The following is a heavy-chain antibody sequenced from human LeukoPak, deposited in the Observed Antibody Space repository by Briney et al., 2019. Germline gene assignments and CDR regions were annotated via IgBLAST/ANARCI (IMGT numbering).Heavy chain of an antibody. D-gene: IGHD3-3*01. J-gene: IGHJ5*02. V-gene: IGHV1-2*06. Sequence: GASVKVSCKASGYTFTGYYMHWVRQAPGQGLEWMGRINPNSGGTNYAQKFQGRVTITADESTSTAYMELSSLRSEDTAVYYCASNRDIRFLEWLPYKGNWFDPWGQGTLVTVSS. CDR3: ASNRDIRFLEWLPYKGNWFDP. CDR2: INPNSGGT. CDR1: GYTFTGYY.